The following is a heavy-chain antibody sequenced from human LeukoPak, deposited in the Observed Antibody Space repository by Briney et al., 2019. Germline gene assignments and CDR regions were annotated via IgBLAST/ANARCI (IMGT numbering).Heavy chain of an antibody. J-gene: IGHJ4*02. Sequence: GASVKVSCKVSGYTLTELSMHWVRQAPRQGLEWMGGIIPIFGTANYAQKFQGRVTITADESTSTAYMELSSLRSEDTAVYYCARDVDIAAAGNFDYWGQGTLVTVSS. CDR3: ARDVDIAAAGNFDY. V-gene: IGHV1-69*13. D-gene: IGHD6-13*01. CDR1: GYTLTELS. CDR2: IIPIFGTA.